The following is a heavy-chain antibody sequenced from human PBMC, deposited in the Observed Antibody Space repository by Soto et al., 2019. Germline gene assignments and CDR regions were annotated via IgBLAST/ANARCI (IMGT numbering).Heavy chain of an antibody. D-gene: IGHD2-2*01. CDR3: ARSQGSSTSLEIYYYYYYGMDV. J-gene: IGHJ6*02. V-gene: IGHV1-69*01. CDR2: IIPISGTA. CDR1: GGTFSSYA. Sequence: QVPLVQSGAEVKKPGSSVKVSCKASGGTFSSYAISWVRQAPGQGLEWMGGIIPISGTANYAQKFQGRVTITADESTSTVYMELSSQRSEDTAVYFCARSQGSSTSLEIYYYYYYGMDVWGQGTTVTVSS.